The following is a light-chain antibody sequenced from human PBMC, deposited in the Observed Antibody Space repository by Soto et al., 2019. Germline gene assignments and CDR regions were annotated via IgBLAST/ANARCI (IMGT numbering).Light chain of an antibody. Sequence: DIQMTQSPSTLSAYVGDRVTITCRASQSISSWLAWYQQKPGKAPKLLIYDASSLESGVPSRFSGTGLGTEFTLTIGSLQPDDFATYYCQQYNSYSWTFGQGTKVDIK. CDR1: QSISSW. V-gene: IGKV1-5*01. CDR2: DAS. CDR3: QQYNSYSWT. J-gene: IGKJ1*01.